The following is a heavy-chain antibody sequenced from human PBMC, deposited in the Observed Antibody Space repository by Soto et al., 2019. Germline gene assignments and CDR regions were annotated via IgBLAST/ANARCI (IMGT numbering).Heavy chain of an antibody. J-gene: IGHJ4*02. CDR3: ARDNRDYDSSGYYPH. Sequence: PGGSLRLSCAASGFTFSSYGMHWVRQAPGKGLEWVAVISYDGSKKYHADSVKGRFTISGDNSKITLYLEMNSLRAEDTAVYYCARDNRDYDSSGYYPHWGQGTMVTVYS. CDR2: ISYDGSKK. D-gene: IGHD3-22*01. V-gene: IGHV3-30-3*01. CDR1: GFTFSSYG.